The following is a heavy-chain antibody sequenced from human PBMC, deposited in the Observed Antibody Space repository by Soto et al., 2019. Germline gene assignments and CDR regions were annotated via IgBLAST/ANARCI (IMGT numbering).Heavy chain of an antibody. Sequence: GGSLRLSCEASGFTLSSYWMQWVRQAPGKGPVWVSFISSDWNTTYYADSVKGRFTVSRDNAKNTLSLQMNSLRAEDTAVYYCVRDGRNYYGMDVWGQGTTVTVSS. CDR1: GFTLSSYW. V-gene: IGHV3-74*01. J-gene: IGHJ6*02. CDR2: ISSDWNTT. CDR3: VRDGRNYYGMDV.